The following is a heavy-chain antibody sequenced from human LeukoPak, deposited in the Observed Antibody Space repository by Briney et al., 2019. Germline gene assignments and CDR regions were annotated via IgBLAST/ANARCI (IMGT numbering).Heavy chain of an antibody. D-gene: IGHD4-17*01. V-gene: IGHV3-53*01. CDR1: GLTGSHNY. J-gene: IGHJ5*02. CDR2: IHTSGDT. CDR3: IVFGDSNH. Sequence: GGSLRLSCAASGLTGSHNYVSWVRQAPGKGLEWVSAIHTSGDTCYADSVKGRFTISRDTSKNTLYLQINSLRVEDTAVFYCIVFGDSNHWGQGTLVTVSS.